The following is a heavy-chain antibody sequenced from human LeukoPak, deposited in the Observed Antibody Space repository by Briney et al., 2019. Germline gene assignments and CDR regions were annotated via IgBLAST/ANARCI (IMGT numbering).Heavy chain of an antibody. V-gene: IGHV1-2*06. CDR1: GYTFTGYY. CDR2: INPNSGGT. Sequence: ASVKVSCKASGYTFTGYYMLWVRQAPGHRLEWIGRINPNSGGTNYAQKFQGRVTMTRDTSISTAYVELSRLRSDDTAVYYCARDLYSSSWYGYSYWGQGTLVTVSS. J-gene: IGHJ4*02. D-gene: IGHD6-13*01. CDR3: ARDLYSSSWYGYSY.